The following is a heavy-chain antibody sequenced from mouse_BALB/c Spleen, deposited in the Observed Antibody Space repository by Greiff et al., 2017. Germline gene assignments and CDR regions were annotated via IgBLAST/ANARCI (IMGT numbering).Heavy chain of an antibody. D-gene: IGHD1-1*01. J-gene: IGHJ4*01. CDR3: ARRRATVVADYAMDY. CDR2: INPNNGGT. V-gene: IGHV1-18*01. Sequence: VQLQQSGPELVKPGASVKIPCKASGYTFTDYNMDWVKQSHGKSLEWIGDINPNNGGTIYNQKFKGKATLTVDKSSSTAYMELRSLTSEDTAVYYCARRRATVVADYAMDYWGQGTSVTVSS. CDR1: GYTFTDYN.